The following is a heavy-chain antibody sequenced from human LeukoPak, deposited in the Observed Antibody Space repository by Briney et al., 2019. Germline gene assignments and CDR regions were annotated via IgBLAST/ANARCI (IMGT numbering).Heavy chain of an antibody. CDR3: ARVGRTSIGFDY. D-gene: IGHD1-7*01. V-gene: IGHV3-11*05. CDR1: IFPFSDYY. Sequence: GGPQRLFCAASIFPFSDYYMSWIRQAPGGGGVWVSYICSSGNYANYADPVKGQFTISKYNGKKSPNLQMESLRAEDMAVYYCARVGRTSIGFDYWGQGTVVTVSS. CDR2: ICSSGNYA. J-gene: IGHJ4*02.